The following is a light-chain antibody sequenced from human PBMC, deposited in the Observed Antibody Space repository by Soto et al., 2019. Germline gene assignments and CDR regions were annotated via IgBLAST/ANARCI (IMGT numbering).Light chain of an antibody. V-gene: IGKV3-11*01. CDR1: QSVDSY. Sequence: EIVLTQSPATLSLSPGERATLSCRASQSVDSYLAWYQQKPGQAPMLLIYDASNRATGIPARFSGSGSGTDFTLTISSLEPEDFAVYYCQRRSIWPPATFGQGTKLEIK. CDR2: DAS. CDR3: QRRSIWPPAT. J-gene: IGKJ2*01.